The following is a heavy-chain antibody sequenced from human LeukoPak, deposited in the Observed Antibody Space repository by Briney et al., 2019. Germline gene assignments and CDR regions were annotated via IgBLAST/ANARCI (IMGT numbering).Heavy chain of an antibody. J-gene: IGHJ4*02. CDR2: INPNSGET. D-gene: IGHD6-13*01. CDR1: GYTFTDYY. V-gene: IGHV1-2*02. Sequence: ASVKVTCKASGYTFTDYYIHWVRQAPGQGLEWMGWINPNSGETNYAQKFQGRVTMTRDTSISTAYMEVSRLRSDDSAVYYCARAETSGWYVTNFDYWGQGTLVTVSS. CDR3: ARAETSGWYVTNFDY.